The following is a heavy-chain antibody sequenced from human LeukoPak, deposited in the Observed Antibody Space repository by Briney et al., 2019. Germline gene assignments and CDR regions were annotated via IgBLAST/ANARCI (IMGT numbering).Heavy chain of an antibody. D-gene: IGHD6-13*01. V-gene: IGHV4-59*08. CDR3: ARGSGSSWSY. CDR2: IYYSGST. J-gene: IGHJ4*02. CDR1: GASISSYY. Sequence: SETLSLTCTVSGASISSYYWTWIRQRPGKGLEWIGYIYYSGSTNYNPSLNSRVTMSVDTSKNQFSLKLNSVTAADTAVYYCARGSGSSWSYWGQGTLVTVSS.